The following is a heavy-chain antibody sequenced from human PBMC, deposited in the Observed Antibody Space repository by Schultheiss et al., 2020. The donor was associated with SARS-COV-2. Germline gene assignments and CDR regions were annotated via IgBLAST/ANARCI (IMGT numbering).Heavy chain of an antibody. CDR3: ATLKPRYCSSTSCPTP. D-gene: IGHD2-2*01. Sequence: GESLKISCAASGFTVSSNYMSWVRQAPGKGLEWVSAISGSGGSTYYADSVKGRFTISRDNAKNSRYLQMNSLSAEDTALYYCATLKPRYCSSTSCPTPWGQGTLVTVSS. J-gene: IGHJ5*02. CDR1: GFTVSSNY. CDR2: ISGSGGST. V-gene: IGHV3-23*01.